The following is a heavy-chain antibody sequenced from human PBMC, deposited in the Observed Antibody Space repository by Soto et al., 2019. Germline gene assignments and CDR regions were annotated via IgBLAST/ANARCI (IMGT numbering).Heavy chain of an antibody. V-gene: IGHV4-59*08. CDR3: ARRGLIASAGTGNYFDY. CDR1: GDSISSSY. J-gene: IGHJ4*02. Sequence: SETLSLTCTISGDSISSSYWNWIRQPPGKGLEWIGYMYYSGSTNYNPSLKSRVTISVDTSKNQFSLKLSSVTAADTAVYYCARRGLIASAGTGNYFDYWGQGTLVTVSS. CDR2: MYYSGST. D-gene: IGHD6-13*01.